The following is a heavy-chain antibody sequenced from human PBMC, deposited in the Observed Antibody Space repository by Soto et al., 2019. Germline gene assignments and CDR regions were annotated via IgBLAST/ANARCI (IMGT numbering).Heavy chain of an antibody. D-gene: IGHD3-22*01. Sequence: ASVKVSCKASGYTFTSYYMHWVRQAPGQGLEWMGIINPSGGSTSYAQKFQGRVTMTRDTSTSTVYMELSSLRSEDTAVYYCARDQHGYYDSSGLGAFDIWGQGTMVTVSS. CDR2: INPSGGST. CDR3: ARDQHGYYDSSGLGAFDI. J-gene: IGHJ3*02. CDR1: GYTFTSYY. V-gene: IGHV1-46*03.